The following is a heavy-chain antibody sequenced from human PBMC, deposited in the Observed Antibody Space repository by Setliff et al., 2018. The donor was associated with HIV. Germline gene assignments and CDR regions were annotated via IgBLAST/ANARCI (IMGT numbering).Heavy chain of an antibody. CDR1: GYIITGYL. CDR2: IIPFFRTA. V-gene: IGHV1-69*13. D-gene: IGHD3-10*01. Sequence: GPSVKVSCKASGYIITGYLIHWVRQAPGQGLEWMGRIIPFFRTADYAQRFQGRLTIKADEYTNTAYMELRSLTSEDTAVYYCAAGEGASWGQGTLVTVSS. J-gene: IGHJ5*02. CDR3: AAGEGAS.